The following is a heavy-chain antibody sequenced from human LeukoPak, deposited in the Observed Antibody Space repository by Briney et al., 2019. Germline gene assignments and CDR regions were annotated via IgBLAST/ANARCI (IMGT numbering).Heavy chain of an antibody. CDR2: ISSSSSYI. D-gene: IGHD1-1*01. CDR3: ARDYLKTTAGHYYYYYYMDV. J-gene: IGHJ6*03. CDR1: GFTFSSYS. V-gene: IGHV3-21*04. Sequence: GGSLRLSCAASGFTFSSYSMNWVRQAPGKGLEWVSSISSSSSYIYYADSVKGRFTISRDNAKNSPYLQMNSLRAEDTAVYYCARDYLKTTAGHYYYYYYMDVWGKGTTVTVSS.